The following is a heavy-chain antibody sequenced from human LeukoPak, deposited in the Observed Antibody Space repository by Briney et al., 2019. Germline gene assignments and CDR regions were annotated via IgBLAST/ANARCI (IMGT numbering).Heavy chain of an antibody. CDR2: INPKSGGT. CDR1: GYKFSDYY. D-gene: IGHD6-19*01. Sequence: ASVKVSCKASGYKFSDYYLHWVRQAPGQGLEWMGWINPKSGGTKYAQKFQGRVTITADESTSTAYMELSSLRSEDTAVYYCARDKARSSGWPNWFDPWGQGTLVTVSS. J-gene: IGHJ5*02. V-gene: IGHV1-2*02. CDR3: ARDKARSSGWPNWFDP.